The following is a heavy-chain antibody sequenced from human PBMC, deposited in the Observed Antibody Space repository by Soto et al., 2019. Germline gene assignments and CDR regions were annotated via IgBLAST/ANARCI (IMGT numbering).Heavy chain of an antibody. Sequence: SETLSLTCSISGGSVSNKTYYWSWIRQPPGKRLEWIGYVYYSGTTNYNPSLKSRVTISVDTSKNQFSLRLSSVTAADTALYYCARTTAVPNSLRSRYFFDYWGQGILVTVSS. D-gene: IGHD1-1*01. V-gene: IGHV4-61*01. J-gene: IGHJ4*02. CDR1: GGSVSNKTYY. CDR2: VYYSGTT. CDR3: ARTTAVPNSLRSRYFFDY.